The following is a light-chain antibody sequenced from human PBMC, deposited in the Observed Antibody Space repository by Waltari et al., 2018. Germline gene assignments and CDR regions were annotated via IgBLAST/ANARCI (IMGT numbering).Light chain of an antibody. Sequence: VIWMTQSPSLLSASTGDRVTISCRWSQDISTYLSWYQQKPGKAPYLRIFGTSTLQSGVPSRVSGSGSGTDFSLTSSGLQSEDFATYYCQQYYTFPWTFGQGTKVEIK. CDR3: QQYYTFPWT. CDR1: QDISTY. J-gene: IGKJ1*01. V-gene: IGKV1D-8*03. CDR2: GTS.